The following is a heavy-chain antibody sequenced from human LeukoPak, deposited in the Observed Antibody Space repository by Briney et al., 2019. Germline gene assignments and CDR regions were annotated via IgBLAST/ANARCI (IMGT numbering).Heavy chain of an antibody. CDR1: GFRFTKYW. D-gene: IGHD2-8*02. CDR3: GSQCAGGICPEY. V-gene: IGHV3-7*01. J-gene: IGHJ4*02. Sequence: GGSLRLSCTASGFRFTKYWMTWVRQAPGKGLEWVGNFGQDGGVKNYAGFVKGRFAISRDNAQNSVFLQMDSLRAEDTASYYCGSQCAGGICPEYWGRGTLVSVSS. CDR2: FGQDGGVK.